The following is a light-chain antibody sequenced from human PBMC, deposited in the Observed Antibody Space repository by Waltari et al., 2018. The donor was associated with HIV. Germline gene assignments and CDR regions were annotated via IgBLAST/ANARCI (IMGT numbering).Light chain of an antibody. CDR3: QVFENSRDQA. CDR1: NIGDKH. V-gene: IGLV3-21*01. CDR2: DDK. Sequence: YVLTQPPSVSVAPGKTATITWGGNNIGDKHVHWYQQKSGQAPVLVIYDDKLRPSGIPARISGSNSGGTATLTISGVEVGDEAEYYCQVFENSRDQAFGTGTKVTVL. J-gene: IGLJ1*01.